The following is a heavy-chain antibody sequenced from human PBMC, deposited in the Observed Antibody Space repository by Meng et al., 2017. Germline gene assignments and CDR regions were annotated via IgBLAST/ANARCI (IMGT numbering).Heavy chain of an antibody. V-gene: IGHV3-66*02. Sequence: GESLKISCAASGFTVSSNYMSWVRQAPGKGLEWVSVIYSGGSTHYADSVKGRFTISRDNSKNTLYLQMNSLRAEDTAVYYCARDGSGYDHAFDIWGQGTMVTVSS. J-gene: IGHJ3*02. CDR2: IYSGGST. D-gene: IGHD5-12*01. CDR1: GFTVSSNY. CDR3: ARDGSGYDHAFDI.